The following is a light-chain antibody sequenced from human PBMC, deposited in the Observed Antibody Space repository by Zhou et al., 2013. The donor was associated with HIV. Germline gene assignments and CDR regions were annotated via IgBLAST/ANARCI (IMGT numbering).Light chain of an antibody. J-gene: IGKJ2*01. Sequence: DIQMTQSPSSLSASVGDRVTITCQASQDISNYLNWFQQKPGKAPKLLIYDASNLETGVPSRFSGSGSGTNFTFTISSLQPEDIATYHCQQYDNLMYTFGPGDQAGDQT. CDR3: QQYDNLMYT. CDR1: QDISNY. V-gene: IGKV1-33*01. CDR2: DAS.